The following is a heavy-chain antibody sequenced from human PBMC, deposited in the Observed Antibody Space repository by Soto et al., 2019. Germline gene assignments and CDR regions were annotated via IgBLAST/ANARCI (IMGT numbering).Heavy chain of an antibody. CDR3: ARSQGSSTSLEIYYYYYYGMDV. Sequence: QVQLVQSGAEVKKPGSSVKVSCKASGGTFTSLASSWFRQALGQGLEWMGGIIPISGTANYAQKFQGRVTITADESTSTAYMELSSLRSEDTAVYYCARSQGSSTSLEIYYYYYYGMDVWGQGTTVTVSS. CDR1: GGTFTSLA. D-gene: IGHD2-2*01. V-gene: IGHV1-69*01. J-gene: IGHJ6*02. CDR2: IIPISGTA.